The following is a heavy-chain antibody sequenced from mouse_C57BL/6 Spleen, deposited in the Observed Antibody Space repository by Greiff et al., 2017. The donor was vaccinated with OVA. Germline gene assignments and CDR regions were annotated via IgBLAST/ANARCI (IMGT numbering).Heavy chain of an antibody. Sequence: VKLVESGAELVKPGASVKISCKASGYAFSSYWMNWVKQRPGKGLEWIGQIYPGDGDTNYNGKFKGKATLTADKSSSTAYMQLSSLTSEDSAVYFCARREIYYDYEEDAMDYWGQGTSVTVSS. D-gene: IGHD2-4*01. CDR2: IYPGDGDT. J-gene: IGHJ4*01. CDR1: GYAFSSYW. V-gene: IGHV1-80*01. CDR3: ARREIYYDYEEDAMDY.